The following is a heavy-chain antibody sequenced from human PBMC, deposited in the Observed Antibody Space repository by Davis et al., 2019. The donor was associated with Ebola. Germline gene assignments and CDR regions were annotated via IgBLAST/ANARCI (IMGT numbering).Heavy chain of an antibody. CDR1: GFTFTFRAYT. Sequence: GESLKIPCAASGFTFTFRAYTLNWVRQAPGKGLDWVSYISSSSRSTYYADSVKGRFAISRYHAKNSVYLQMNSLRAEDTAVYYCASDSFSNTWDFDHWGQGTLVTVSS. CDR3: ASDSFSNTWDFDH. V-gene: IGHV3-21*06. CDR2: ISSSSRST. J-gene: IGHJ4*02. D-gene: IGHD2-2*01.